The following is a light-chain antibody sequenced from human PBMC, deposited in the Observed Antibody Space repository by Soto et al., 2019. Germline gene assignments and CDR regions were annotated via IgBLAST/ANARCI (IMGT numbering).Light chain of an antibody. CDR2: DIF. J-gene: IGKJ4*01. CDR3: QQYNSWPLA. Sequence: EIAMTPSPATLSVSPGARATLSCRASQSVGSEVAWYQQKPGQAPRLVIYDIFTRATGLPTRISGSGSGTAFSLAISILQSGDFAVYYCQQYNSWPLAFGGGTKVDIK. V-gene: IGKV3D-15*01. CDR1: QSVGSE.